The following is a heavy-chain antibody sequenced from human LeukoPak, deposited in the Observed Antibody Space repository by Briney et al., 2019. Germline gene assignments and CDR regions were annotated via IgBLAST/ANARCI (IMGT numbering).Heavy chain of an antibody. Sequence: PGGSLRLSCAASGFTFSTYSMTWVRQAPGKGLEWASSIYNSGARTFYADSVKGRFTVSRDNSKNTLYLEMNSLRAEDTAIYFCAKDVVPDSGWDLDHWGQGTLVTVSS. J-gene: IGHJ4*02. V-gene: IGHV3-23*01. CDR2: IYNSGART. CDR1: GFTFSTYS. D-gene: IGHD6-19*01. CDR3: AKDVVPDSGWDLDH.